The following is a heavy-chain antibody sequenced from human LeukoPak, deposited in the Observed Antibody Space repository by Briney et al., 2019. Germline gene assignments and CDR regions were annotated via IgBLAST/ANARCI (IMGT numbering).Heavy chain of an antibody. CDR3: AELGITMIGGV. Sequence: HPGGSLRLSCAASGFTFSSYAMSWVRQAPGKGLEWVSAISGSGGSTYYAYSVEGRFTISRDNAKNSLYLQMNSLRAEDTAVYYCAELGITMIGGVWGKGTTVTISS. CDR1: GFTFSSYA. V-gene: IGHV3-23*01. D-gene: IGHD3-10*02. J-gene: IGHJ6*04. CDR2: ISGSGGST.